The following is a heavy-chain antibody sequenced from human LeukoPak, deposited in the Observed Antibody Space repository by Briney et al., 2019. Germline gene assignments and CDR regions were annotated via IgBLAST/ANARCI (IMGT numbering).Heavy chain of an antibody. Sequence: PGGSLRLSCAASGFTFRSYAMHWVRQAPGKGLEWVAVISYDGSNKYYADSVKGRFTISRDNSKNTLYLQMNSLRAEDTAVYYCARDSRDVLWFGELLFWGQGTLVTVSS. CDR1: GFTFRSYA. J-gene: IGHJ4*02. CDR3: ARDSRDVLWFGELLF. D-gene: IGHD3-10*01. CDR2: ISYDGSNK. V-gene: IGHV3-30-3*01.